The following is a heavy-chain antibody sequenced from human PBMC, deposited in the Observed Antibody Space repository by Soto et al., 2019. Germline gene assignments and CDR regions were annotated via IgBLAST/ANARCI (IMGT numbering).Heavy chain of an antibody. J-gene: IGHJ4*02. Sequence: GGSLRLSCAASGFTFSDYYMSWIRQAPGKGLEWVSYMSSSSSYTNYAGSVKGRFTISRDNAKNSLYLQMNSLRAEDTAVYYCARDSVYYGDYELNYFDYWGQGTLVTVSS. V-gene: IGHV3-11*05. CDR2: MSSSSSYT. D-gene: IGHD4-17*01. CDR3: ARDSVYYGDYELNYFDY. CDR1: GFTFSDYY.